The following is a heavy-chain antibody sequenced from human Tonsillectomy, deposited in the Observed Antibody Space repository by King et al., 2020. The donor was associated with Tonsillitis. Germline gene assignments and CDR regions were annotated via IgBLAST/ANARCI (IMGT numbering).Heavy chain of an antibody. J-gene: IGHJ5*01. Sequence: EVQLVESGGGLVQPGRSLRLSCAASGFSFDDYVMHWVRQAPGKGLEWVSGISWNSGSIGYADSVKGRFTISRDNAKNSLYLQMNSLRGEDTALYYCAKDIGARGTRGVDSWGQGTLVIVSS. CDR3: AKDIGARGTRGVDS. CDR1: GFSFDDYV. V-gene: IGHV3-9*01. D-gene: IGHD2-15*01. CDR2: ISWNSGSI.